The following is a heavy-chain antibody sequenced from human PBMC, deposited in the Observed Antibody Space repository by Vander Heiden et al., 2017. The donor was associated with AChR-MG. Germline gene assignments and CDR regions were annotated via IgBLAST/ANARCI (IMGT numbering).Heavy chain of an antibody. Sequence: EVQLVEPGGGVVPPGGSLTLSSLASGFPFGSYWMSWVRQVPGKELEWVANIKQDGSDKYYVDSVKGRFTISRDNAKNSLSLQMNSLRAEDTAVYYCARTDTVTMPRHFDHWGQGTLVTVSS. CDR1: GFPFGSYW. J-gene: IGHJ4*02. V-gene: IGHV3-7*01. D-gene: IGHD4-17*01. CDR3: ARTDTVTMPRHFDH. CDR2: IKQDGSDK.